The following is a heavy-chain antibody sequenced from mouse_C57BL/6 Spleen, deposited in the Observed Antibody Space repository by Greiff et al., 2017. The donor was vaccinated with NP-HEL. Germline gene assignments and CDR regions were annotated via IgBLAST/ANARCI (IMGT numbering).Heavy chain of an antibody. CDR2: IYPRSGNT. D-gene: IGHD1-1*01. J-gene: IGHJ3*01. CDR1: GYTFTSYG. CDR3: ARYGDGSPPAWFAC. Sequence: VQLQQSGAELARPGASVKLSCKASGYTFTSYGISWVKQRTGQGLEWIGEIYPRSGNTYYNEKFKGKATLTADKSSSTAYMELRSLTSEDSAVYFCARYGDGSPPAWFACWGQGTLVTVSA. V-gene: IGHV1-81*01.